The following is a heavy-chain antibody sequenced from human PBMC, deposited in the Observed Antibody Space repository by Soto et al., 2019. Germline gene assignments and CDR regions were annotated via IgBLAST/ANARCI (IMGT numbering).Heavy chain of an antibody. CDR2: INPSGGST. V-gene: IGHV1-46*01. D-gene: IGHD6-19*01. CDR1: GYTFTSYY. CDR3: ARVIGAVAGSHYYYYGMDV. J-gene: IGHJ6*02. Sequence: QVQLLQSGAEVKKPGASVKVSCKASGYTFTSYYMHWVRQAPGQGLELMGIINPSGGSTSYAQKVQGRVTMTRDTSTSTVYMELSSLRSEDTAVYYCARVIGAVAGSHYYYYGMDVWGQGTTVTVSS.